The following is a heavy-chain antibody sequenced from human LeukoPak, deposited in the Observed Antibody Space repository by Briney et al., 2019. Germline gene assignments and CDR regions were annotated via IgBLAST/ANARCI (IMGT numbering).Heavy chain of an antibody. CDR2: ISSSGSTI. V-gene: IGHV3-48*03. J-gene: IGHJ4*02. D-gene: IGHD5-12*01. CDR1: GFTFSNYE. CDR3: ASISGYDSFDY. Sequence: PGGSLRLSCAASGFTFSNYEMNWVRQAPGKGLEWVSYISSSGSTIYYADSVKGRFTISRDNAKNSLYLQMNSLRAEDTAVYYCASISGYDSFDYWGQGTLVTVSS.